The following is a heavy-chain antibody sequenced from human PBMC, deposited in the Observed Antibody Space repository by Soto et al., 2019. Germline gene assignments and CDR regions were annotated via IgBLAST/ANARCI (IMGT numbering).Heavy chain of an antibody. V-gene: IGHV1-2*02. Sequence: QVQREQSGAEVKKPGASVKVSCKASGYTFTAYFLHWVRQVPGQGFEWMAWINPRSDVTNYAQKFQGRVTVTRDTAISTVYMELNNMTFNDTAVYYCVRGSAGGGAYWGQGTRVVVSS. CDR3: VRGSAGGGAY. CDR1: GYTFTAYF. D-gene: IGHD6-13*01. CDR2: INPRSDVT. J-gene: IGHJ4*02.